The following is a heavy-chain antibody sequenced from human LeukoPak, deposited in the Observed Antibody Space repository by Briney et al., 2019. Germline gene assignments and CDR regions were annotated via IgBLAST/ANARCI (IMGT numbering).Heavy chain of an antibody. CDR1: GFTFITYG. CDR3: ARERSGGDARGYSDY. V-gene: IGHV3-33*01. J-gene: IGHJ4*02. Sequence: GGSLRLSCAASGFTFITYGIHWVRQAPGKGLEWVAFIWYDGSIKYYTDSVRGRFTISRDNSKNTLYLQMNSLRAEDTAMYYCARERSGGDARGYSDYWGQGTLVTVSS. D-gene: IGHD2-21*02. CDR2: IWYDGSIK.